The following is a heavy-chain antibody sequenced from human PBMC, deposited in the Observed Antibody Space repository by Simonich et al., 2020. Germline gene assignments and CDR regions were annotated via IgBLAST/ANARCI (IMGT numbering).Heavy chain of an antibody. CDR3: ARDIVSFGSSWYAFDI. CDR1: GFTFSSYA. D-gene: IGHD6-13*01. CDR2: IVYDGSNK. V-gene: IGHV3-30*04. J-gene: IGHJ3*02. Sequence: QVQLVESGGGVVQPGRSLRLSCAASGFTFSSYAMHWVRQARGKGLRVVGVIVYDGSNKYYADSVKGRVTISRDNSKNTLYLQMNSLRAEDTAVYYCARDIVSFGSSWYAFDIWGQGTMVTVSS.